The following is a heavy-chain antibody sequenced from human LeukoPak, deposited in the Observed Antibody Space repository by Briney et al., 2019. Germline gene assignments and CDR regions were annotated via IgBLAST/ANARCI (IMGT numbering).Heavy chain of an antibody. CDR3: ATYRQVLLPFEA. D-gene: IGHD2-8*02. J-gene: IGHJ5*02. Sequence: GGSLRLSCAASGFTFSSYGMHWVRQAPGKGLEWVAVISYDGSNKYYADSVKGRFTISRDNSKSTLSLQMNSLRAEDTAIYYCATYRQVLLPFEAWGQGTLVTVSS. CDR2: ISYDGSNK. V-gene: IGHV3-30*03. CDR1: GFTFSSYG.